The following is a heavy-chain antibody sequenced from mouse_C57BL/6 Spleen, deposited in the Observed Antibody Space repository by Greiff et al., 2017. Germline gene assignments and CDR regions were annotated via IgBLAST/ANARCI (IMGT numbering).Heavy chain of an antibody. Sequence: DVMLVESGGGLVKPGGSLKLSCAASGFTFSDYGMHWVRQAPEKGLEWVAYISSGSSTIYYADTVKGRFTISRDNAKNTLFLQMTSLRSEDTAMYYCARGGYYYGSSQAWFAYWGQGTLVTVSA. CDR2: ISSGSSTI. CDR1: GFTFSDYG. J-gene: IGHJ3*01. D-gene: IGHD1-1*01. CDR3: ARGGYYYGSSQAWFAY. V-gene: IGHV5-17*01.